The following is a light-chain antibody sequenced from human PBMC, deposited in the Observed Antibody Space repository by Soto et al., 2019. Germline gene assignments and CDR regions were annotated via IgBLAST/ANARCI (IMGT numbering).Light chain of an antibody. Sequence: QSALTQPASVSGSPGQSITISCTGTSSDVGGYNYVSWYQQHPGKAPKLMIYEVSNRPSGVSNRFSGSKSGNTASLTISGLKAEDEADYYCSSYTSVSSVVFGGGTKLTVL. J-gene: IGLJ2*01. CDR2: EVS. CDR3: SSYTSVSSVV. V-gene: IGLV2-14*01. CDR1: SSDVGGYNY.